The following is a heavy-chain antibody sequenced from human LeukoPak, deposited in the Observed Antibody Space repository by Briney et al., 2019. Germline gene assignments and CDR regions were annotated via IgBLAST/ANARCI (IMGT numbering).Heavy chain of an antibody. CDR2: IKQDGSEK. D-gene: IGHD6-19*01. V-gene: IGHV3-7*04. CDR3: ARGGWYFDY. CDR1: GFTLSDHW. Sequence: PGGSLRLSCAASGFTLSDHWMTWVRQAPGKGLEWVAYIKQDGSEKYYVHSVKGRFTISRDNSKNSLYLQMNSLRAEDTAVYYCARGGWYFDYWGQGTLVTVSS. J-gene: IGHJ4*02.